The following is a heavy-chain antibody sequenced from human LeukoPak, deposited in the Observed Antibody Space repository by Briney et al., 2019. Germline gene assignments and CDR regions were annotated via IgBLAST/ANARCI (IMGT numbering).Heavy chain of an antibody. V-gene: IGHV3-43*01. CDR2: INWDGGST. Sequence: PGGSLRLSCVASGFMLDDFTLHWVRQAPGKGLEWVSVINWDGGSTYYAGSVKGRFTVSRDNSKNSLYLQMNSLTTEDTAFYYCAKGDEYSPMIFYHWGQGALVTVSS. D-gene: IGHD3-22*01. J-gene: IGHJ4*02. CDR1: GFMLDDFT. CDR3: AKGDEYSPMIFYH.